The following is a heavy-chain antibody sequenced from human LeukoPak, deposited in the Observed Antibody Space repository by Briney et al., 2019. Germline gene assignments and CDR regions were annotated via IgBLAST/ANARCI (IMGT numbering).Heavy chain of an antibody. CDR1: GFTFITYD. CDR3: AKPYQRQNNWFDP. J-gene: IGHJ5*02. D-gene: IGHD2-2*01. CDR2: IRYDAYNT. V-gene: IGHV3-30*02. Sequence: GGSLRLSCAASGFTFITYDMHWVRQTPGKGLESVALIRYDAYNTYYADSVKGRFTISRDNSKNTLYLQLDSLSAEDTAVYYCAKPYQRQNNWFDPWGQGTLVTVSS.